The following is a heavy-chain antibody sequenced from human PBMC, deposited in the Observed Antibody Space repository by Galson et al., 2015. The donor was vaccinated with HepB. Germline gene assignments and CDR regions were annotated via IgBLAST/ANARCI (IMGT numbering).Heavy chain of an antibody. CDR1: GGSISSSSYY. V-gene: IGHV4-39*01. J-gene: IGHJ3*02. D-gene: IGHD3-16*02. Sequence: QVQLQESGPGLVKPSETLSLTCTVSGGSISSSSYYWGWIRQPPGKGLEWIGSIYYSGSTYYNPSLKSRVTISVDTSKNQFSLKLSSVTAADTAVYYCAALHDYVWGSYRTDDAFDIWGQGTMVTVSS. CDR3: AALHDYVWGSYRTDDAFDI. CDR2: IYYSGST.